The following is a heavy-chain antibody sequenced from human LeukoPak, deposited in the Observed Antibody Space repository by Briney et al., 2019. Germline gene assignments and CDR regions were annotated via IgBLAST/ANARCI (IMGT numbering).Heavy chain of an antibody. CDR2: ISSSSSYI. D-gene: IGHD6-13*01. Sequence: GGSLRLSCAASGFTFSSYSMNWVRQAPGKGLAWVSSISSSSSYIYYADSAKGRFTISRDNAKNSLYLQMNSLRAEDTAVYYCARSFLSIAAAATDYWGQGTLVTVSS. J-gene: IGHJ4*02. V-gene: IGHV3-21*01. CDR1: GFTFSSYS. CDR3: ARSFLSIAAAATDY.